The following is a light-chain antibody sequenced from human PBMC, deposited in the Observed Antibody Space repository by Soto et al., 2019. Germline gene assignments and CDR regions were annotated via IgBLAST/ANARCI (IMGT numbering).Light chain of an antibody. Sequence: QSVLTQPRSVSGSPGQSVTISCTGTSSDVGGHDYVSWYQQHPGKGPQLMIYDVTKRPSGVPDRFSGSKSGTTASLTISGLQAADEADYYCCSYAGSYTWVFGGGTQLTVL. CDR3: CSYAGSYTWV. CDR1: SSDVGGHDY. V-gene: IGLV2-11*01. CDR2: DVT. J-gene: IGLJ3*02.